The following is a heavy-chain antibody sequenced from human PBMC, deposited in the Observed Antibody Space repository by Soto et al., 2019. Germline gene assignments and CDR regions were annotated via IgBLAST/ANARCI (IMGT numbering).Heavy chain of an antibody. CDR3: AKGWLKVRSGGDYYYYVMDV. CDR2: ISGSGGST. Sequence: PGGSLRLSCAASGFTFSSYAMSWVRQAPGKGLEWVSAISGSGGSTYYADSVKGRFTISRDNSKNTLYLQMNSLRAEDTAEYYCAKGWLKVRSGGDYYYYVMDVWGQGTTDTVSS. CDR1: GFTFSSYA. V-gene: IGHV3-23*01. J-gene: IGHJ6*02. D-gene: IGHD3-16*01.